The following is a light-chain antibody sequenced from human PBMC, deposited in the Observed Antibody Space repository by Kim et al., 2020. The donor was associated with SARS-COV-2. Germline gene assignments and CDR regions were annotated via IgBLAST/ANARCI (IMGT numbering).Light chain of an antibody. Sequence: GERVTIACTGSSSNIGSNTENWYQQLPGTAPKLLIYSNNQRRSGVPDRFSGSKSGTSASLAISGLQSEDEADYYCAAWDDSLNGPVFGGGTQLTVL. CDR2: SNN. CDR1: SSNIGSNT. CDR3: AAWDDSLNGPV. V-gene: IGLV1-44*01. J-gene: IGLJ3*02.